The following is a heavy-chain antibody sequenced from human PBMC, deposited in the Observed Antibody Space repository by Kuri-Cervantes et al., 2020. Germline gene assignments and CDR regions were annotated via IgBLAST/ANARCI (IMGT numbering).Heavy chain of an antibody. D-gene: IGHD3-3*01. CDR2: IKSKTDGGTT. CDR1: RFTFSNAW. J-gene: IGHJ6*02. CDR3: ATKYYDFWSGWENYYYGMDV. Sequence: GESLKISCAASRFTFSNAWMTWVRQAPGKGLEWVGRIKSKTDGGTTDYAAPVKGRFIISRDDSKNTLYLQMNSLKTEDTAVYYCATKYYDFWSGWENYYYGMDVWGQGTTVTVSS. V-gene: IGHV3-15*01.